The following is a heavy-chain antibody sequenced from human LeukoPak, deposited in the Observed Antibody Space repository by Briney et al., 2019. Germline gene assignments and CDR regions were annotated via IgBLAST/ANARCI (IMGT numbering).Heavy chain of an antibody. J-gene: IGHJ5*02. CDR2: IIPIFGTA. CDR3: ARSNDYVWGSYRYGNWFDP. D-gene: IGHD3-16*02. V-gene: IGHV1-69*13. CDR1: GGTFSSYA. Sequence: SVNVSCKASGGTFSSYAISWVRQAPGQGLEWMGGIIPIFGTANYAQKFQGRVTITADESTSTAYMELSSLRSEDTAVYYCARSNDYVWGSYRYGNWFDPWGQGTLVTVSS.